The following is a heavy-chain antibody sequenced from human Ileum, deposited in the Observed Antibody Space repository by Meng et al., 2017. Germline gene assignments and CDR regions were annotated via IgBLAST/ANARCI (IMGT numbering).Heavy chain of an antibody. D-gene: IGHD1-26*01. CDR1: GDSFTDYY. CDR3: ARRIRGGSYLG. Sequence: QLLLMQWGAGMLKHSETLSLTCNVYGDSFTDYYWNWIGQPPGKGLEWIGEIHYSGSTNYNPSLESRVTISEDTSQKQFSLRLSSVTAADTAVYYCARRIRGGSYLGWGQGTLVTVSS. J-gene: IGHJ4*02. V-gene: IGHV4-34*01. CDR2: IHYSGST.